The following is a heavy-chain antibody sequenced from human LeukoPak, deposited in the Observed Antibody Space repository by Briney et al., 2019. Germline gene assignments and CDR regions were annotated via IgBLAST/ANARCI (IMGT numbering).Heavy chain of an antibody. V-gene: IGHV3-48*01. CDR1: GFAFSTYS. CDR3: ARNGALGDCSGGSCPLDY. D-gene: IGHD2-15*01. J-gene: IGHJ4*02. CDR2: IRSDSTII. Sequence: GGSLRLSCAASGFAFSTYSMDWLRQAPGKGLEWVSYIRSDSTIINYADSVKGRFTMSRDNGKNSLYLQMNSLRPEDTAVYYCARNGALGDCSGGSCPLDYWGQGTLVSVSS.